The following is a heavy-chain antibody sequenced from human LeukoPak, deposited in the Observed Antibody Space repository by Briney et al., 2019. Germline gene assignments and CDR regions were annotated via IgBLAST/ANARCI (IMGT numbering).Heavy chain of an antibody. J-gene: IGHJ4*02. CDR2: IYTSGST. CDR1: GGSISSGSYY. Sequence: SETLSLTCTVSGGSISSGSYYWSWIRQLAGKGLEWIGRIYTSGSTNYNPSLKSRVTISVDRSKNQFSLKLSSVTAADTAVYYCAREGGSSSGDYWGQGTLVTVSS. CDR3: AREGGSSSGDY. V-gene: IGHV4-61*02. D-gene: IGHD6-6*01.